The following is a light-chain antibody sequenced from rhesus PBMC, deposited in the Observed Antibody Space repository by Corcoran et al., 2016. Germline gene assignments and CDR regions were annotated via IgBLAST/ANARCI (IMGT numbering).Light chain of an antibody. J-gene: IGKJ1*01. V-gene: IGKV1S14*01. CDR2: YAS. Sequence: DIQMTQSPSSLSASEGDTDTINCRASQDISSYLAWYQQKPGKAPKPLIHYASNLQRGVPSRFSGSGSWTDFTLNISSLQPEDFATYCCQQHSTYPRTFGQGTKVEI. CDR1: QDISSY. CDR3: QQHSTYPRT.